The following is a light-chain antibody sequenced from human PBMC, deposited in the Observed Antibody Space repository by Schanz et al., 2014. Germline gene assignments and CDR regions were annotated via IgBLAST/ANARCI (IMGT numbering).Light chain of an antibody. CDR3: SSYAGSRNLV. J-gene: IGLJ2*01. CDR2: DVT. CDR1: SSDVGGYNY. Sequence: QSALTQPASVSGSPGQSITISCTGTSSDVGGYNYVSWYQQHPGKAPKLMIYDVTNRPSGVSNRFSGSKSGYTASLTISGLQVEDGADYYCSSYAGSRNLVFGGGTKLTVL. V-gene: IGLV2-14*01.